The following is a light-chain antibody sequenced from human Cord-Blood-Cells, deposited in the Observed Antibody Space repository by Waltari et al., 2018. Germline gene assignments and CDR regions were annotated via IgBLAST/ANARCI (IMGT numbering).Light chain of an antibody. J-gene: IGLJ3*02. V-gene: IGLV2-14*01. CDR1: SSDVGGYNY. CDR2: DVS. Sequence: QSALTQPASVSGSPGQSITISCTGTSSDVGGYNYVSWYQQHPGKAPKLMIYDVSNRPSWVLNRFSGSKSGNTASLTISWLQAEDEADYYCSSYTSSSTWVFGGGTKLTVL. CDR3: SSYTSSSTWV.